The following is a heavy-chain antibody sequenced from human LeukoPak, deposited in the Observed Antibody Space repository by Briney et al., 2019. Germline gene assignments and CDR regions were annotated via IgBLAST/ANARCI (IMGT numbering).Heavy chain of an antibody. D-gene: IGHD4/OR15-4a*01. CDR2: IKQDGNEK. V-gene: IGHV3-7*01. Sequence: GGSLRLPCAASGFRFNTFWMSWVRQAPGKGLEWVANIKQDGNEKYYADSVKGRFTISRDNGKNSLDLQMNSLRADDTAFYYCARDTLGEGEDANYAVYYFDYWGQGTEVTVSS. CDR3: ARDTLGEGEDANYAVYYFDY. J-gene: IGHJ4*02. CDR1: GFRFNTFW.